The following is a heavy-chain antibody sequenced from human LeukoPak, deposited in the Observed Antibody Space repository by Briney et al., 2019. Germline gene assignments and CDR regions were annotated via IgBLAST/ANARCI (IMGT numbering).Heavy chain of an antibody. CDR2: MNPKCGNT. Sequence: ASVKLSCKASGYTFSTYDINWVRQATGQGLEWMGWMNPKCGNTGYAQKFQGRVTMTRNTSISKAYMELSSLRSEDTGVYYCARCLESRGYYGVAFDIWGQGTMVTVSS. CDR3: ARCLESRGYYGVAFDI. J-gene: IGHJ3*02. V-gene: IGHV1-8*01. D-gene: IGHD3-10*01. CDR1: GYTFSTYD.